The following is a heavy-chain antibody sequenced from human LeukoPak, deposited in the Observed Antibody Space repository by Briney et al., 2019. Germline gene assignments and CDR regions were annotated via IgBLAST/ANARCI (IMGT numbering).Heavy chain of an antibody. J-gene: IGHJ6*03. CDR1: GYSISSGYY. V-gene: IGHV4-38-2*02. Sequence: PSETLSLTCTVSGYSISSGYYWGWIRQPPGKGLEWIGSIYHSGSTYYNPSLKSRVTISVDTSKNQFSLKLSSVTAADTAVYYCAREAFGYYYYMDVWGKGTTVTISS. D-gene: IGHD3-16*01. CDR3: AREAFGYYYYMDV. CDR2: IYHSGST.